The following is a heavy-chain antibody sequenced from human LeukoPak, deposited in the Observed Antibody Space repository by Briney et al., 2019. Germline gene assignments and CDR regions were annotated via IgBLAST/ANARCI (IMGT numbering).Heavy chain of an antibody. V-gene: IGHV1-2*02. Sequence: ASVKVSCKASGYTFTGYYMHWVRQAPGQGLGWMGWINPNSGGTNYAQKFQGRVTMTRDTSISTAYMELSRLRSDDTAVYYCARTREAYCGGDCYSAPFDYWGQGTLVTVSS. CDR1: GYTFTGYY. CDR3: ARTREAYCGGDCYSAPFDY. D-gene: IGHD2-21*02. J-gene: IGHJ4*02. CDR2: INPNSGGT.